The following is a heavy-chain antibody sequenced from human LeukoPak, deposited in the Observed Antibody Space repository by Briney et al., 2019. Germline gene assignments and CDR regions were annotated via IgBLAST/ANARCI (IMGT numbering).Heavy chain of an antibody. CDR2: IYYSGST. CDR3: ARDVDDFWSGYYTHRYFDL. Sequence: SETLSLTCTVSGGSISSGGYYWSWIRQHPGKGLESIGYIYYSGSTYYNPSLKSRVTISVDTSKNQFSLKLSSVTAADTAVYYCARDVDDFWSGYYTHRYFDLWGRGTLVTVSS. D-gene: IGHD3-3*01. V-gene: IGHV4-31*03. CDR1: GGSISSGGYY. J-gene: IGHJ2*01.